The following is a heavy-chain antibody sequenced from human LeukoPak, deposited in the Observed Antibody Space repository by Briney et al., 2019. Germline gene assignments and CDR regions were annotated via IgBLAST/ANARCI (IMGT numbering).Heavy chain of an antibody. D-gene: IGHD2-21*02. CDR1: GFTFSSYS. V-gene: IGHV3-48*02. CDR2: ISSSSTI. J-gene: IGHJ4*02. Sequence: GGSLRLSCAASGFTFSSYSMNWVRQAPGKGLEWVSYISSSSTIYYADSVKGRFTISRDNAKNSLYLQMNSLRDEDTAVNYCARANCGGDCRFDYWGQGTLVTVSS. CDR3: ARANCGGDCRFDY.